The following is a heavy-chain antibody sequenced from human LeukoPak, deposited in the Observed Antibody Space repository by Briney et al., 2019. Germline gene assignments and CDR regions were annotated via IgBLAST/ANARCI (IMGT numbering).Heavy chain of an antibody. CDR1: GGTFSSYA. J-gene: IGHJ4*02. D-gene: IGHD4-17*01. CDR2: IIPIFGTA. Sequence: ASVKVSXKASGGTFSSYAISWVRQAPGQGLEWMGRIIPIFGTANYAQKFQGRVTITTDESTSTAYMELSSLRSEDTAVYYCARDLYGDYDYWGQGTLVTVSS. V-gene: IGHV1-69*05. CDR3: ARDLYGDYDY.